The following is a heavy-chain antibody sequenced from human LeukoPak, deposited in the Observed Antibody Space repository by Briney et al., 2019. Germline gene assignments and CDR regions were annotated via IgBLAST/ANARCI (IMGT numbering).Heavy chain of an antibody. CDR2: IYTSGST. V-gene: IGHV4-4*07. CDR1: GGSISSYY. Sequence: SENLSRNCTVSGGSISSYYWSWIRQPAGQGLEWIGRIYTSGSTNYNPSLKSRVTMSVDTSKNQFSLKLSSVTAADTAVYYCARDYYGSGYFDYWGRGTLVTVSS. J-gene: IGHJ4*02. CDR3: ARDYYGSGYFDY. D-gene: IGHD3-10*01.